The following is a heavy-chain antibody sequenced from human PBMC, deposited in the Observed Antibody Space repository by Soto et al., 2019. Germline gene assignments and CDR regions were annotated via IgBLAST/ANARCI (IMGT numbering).Heavy chain of an antibody. V-gene: IGHV1-18*01. CDR1: GYTFRTYA. Sequence: QVQLVQSGGEVKKPGASVKISCKASGYTFRTYAINWVRQAPGQGLEWMGWISVYHGNTNYEPKFQDRVTMTTDTSTSTAFMELRTLTSDDTAVYYCARDAEAARPGWFDPWGHGTLVIVSS. CDR2: ISVYHGNT. D-gene: IGHD6-6*01. CDR3: ARDAEAARPGWFDP. J-gene: IGHJ5*02.